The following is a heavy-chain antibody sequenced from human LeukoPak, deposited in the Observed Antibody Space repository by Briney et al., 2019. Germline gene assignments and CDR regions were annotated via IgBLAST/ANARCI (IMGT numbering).Heavy chain of an antibody. D-gene: IGHD1-14*01. V-gene: IGHV1-8*01. CDR1: GYTFTSYD. CDR3: ARGNRGHLDMNWFDP. CDR2: MNPNSGNT. J-gene: IGHJ5*02. Sequence: ASVKVSCKASGYTFTSYDINWVRQATGQGLEWMGWMNPNSGNTGYAQKFQGRVTMTRNTSISTAYMELSSLRSEDTAVYYCARGNRGHLDMNWFDPGAREPWSPSPQ.